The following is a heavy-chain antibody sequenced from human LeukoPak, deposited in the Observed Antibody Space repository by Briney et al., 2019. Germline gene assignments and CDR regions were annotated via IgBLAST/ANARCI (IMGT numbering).Heavy chain of an antibody. V-gene: IGHV4-34*01. CDR2: INHSGST. Sequence: KPSETLSLTCAVYGGSFSGYYWRWIRQPPGKGLEWIGEINHSGSTNYNPSLKSRVTISVDTSKNQFSLKLSSVTAADTAVYYCANLDSSGWYRRFDPWGQGTLVTVSS. CDR1: GGSFSGYY. J-gene: IGHJ5*02. CDR3: ANLDSSGWYRRFDP. D-gene: IGHD6-19*01.